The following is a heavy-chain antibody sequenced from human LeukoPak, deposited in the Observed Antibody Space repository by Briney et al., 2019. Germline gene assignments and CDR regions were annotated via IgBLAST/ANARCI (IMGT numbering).Heavy chain of an antibody. Sequence: PGGSLRLSCAASGFTFSSYAMSWVRQAPGKGLEWVSAISGSGGSTYYADSVKGRFTIPRDNSKNTLYLQMNSLRAEDTAVYYCAKFSIMVRGVITSALFDYWGQGTLVTVSS. CDR3: AKFSIMVRGVITSALFDY. CDR2: ISGSGGST. J-gene: IGHJ4*02. V-gene: IGHV3-23*01. CDR1: GFTFSSYA. D-gene: IGHD3-10*01.